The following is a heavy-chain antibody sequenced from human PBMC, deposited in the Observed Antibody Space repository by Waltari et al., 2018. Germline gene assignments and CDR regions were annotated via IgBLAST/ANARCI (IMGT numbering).Heavy chain of an antibody. D-gene: IGHD7-27*01. J-gene: IGHJ4*02. CDR1: GGSLSSSSSY. V-gene: IGHV4-39*01. CDR3: ARPRYPWKLGSFDY. Sequence: QLHLQESGPGLVKPSEPLSLPCTFSGGSLSSSSSYWDWIRQPPGKGLEWIGSIYYSGSTYYNPSLKSRVTISVDTSKNQFSLKLSSVTAADTAVYYCARPRYPWKLGSFDYWGQGTLVTVSS. CDR2: IYYSGST.